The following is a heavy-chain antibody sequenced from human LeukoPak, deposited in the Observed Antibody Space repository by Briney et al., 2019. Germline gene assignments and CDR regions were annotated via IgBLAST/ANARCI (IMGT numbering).Heavy chain of an antibody. D-gene: IGHD2-21*01. Sequence: SETLSLTCVVSGHSISSGYYWGWIRQPPGKGLEWIGSIYHSGSTYYNPSLKSRVTISVDTSKNQFSLKLSSVTAADTAVYYCARDPSANVVVIAPDYWGQGTLVTVSS. CDR3: ARDPSANVVVIAPDY. V-gene: IGHV4-38-2*02. CDR1: GHSISSGYY. J-gene: IGHJ4*02. CDR2: IYHSGST.